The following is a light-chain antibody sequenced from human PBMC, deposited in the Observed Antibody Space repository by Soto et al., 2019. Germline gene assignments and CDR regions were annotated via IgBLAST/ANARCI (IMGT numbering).Light chain of an antibody. V-gene: IGKV1-39*01. Sequence: IQMTQSPSSLSASVGDRVTITCRAGRDIGNELDWYQQKPGKAPKRLINVASSLQSGVPSRFSGSGSGTDFALTISSLQPEDFATYYCQQGYSTPITFAQGTRLEIK. CDR3: QQGYSTPIT. CDR2: VAS. J-gene: IGKJ5*01. CDR1: RDIGNE.